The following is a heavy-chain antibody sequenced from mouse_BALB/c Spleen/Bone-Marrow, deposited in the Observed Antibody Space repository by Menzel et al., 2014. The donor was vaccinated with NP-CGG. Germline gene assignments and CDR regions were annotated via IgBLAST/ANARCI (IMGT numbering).Heavy chain of an antibody. V-gene: IGHV1-80*01. CDR1: GYAFXVYW. CDR3: ARGGISVDY. Sequence: VKLVESGAELVRPGSSVKISCKASGYAFXVYWMNWVKQRPGQGLEWIGQIYPGDGDTNYNGKFKGRATLTADKSSNTAYMQLSSLTFEDSAVYFCARGGISVDYWGQGTTLTVSS. CDR2: IYPGDGDT. J-gene: IGHJ2*01.